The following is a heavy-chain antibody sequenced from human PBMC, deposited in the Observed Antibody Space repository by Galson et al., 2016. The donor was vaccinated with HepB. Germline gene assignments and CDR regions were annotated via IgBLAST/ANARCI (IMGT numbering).Heavy chain of an antibody. D-gene: IGHD4/OR15-4a*01. J-gene: IGHJ4*02. CDR1: GYSFPNFW. V-gene: IGHV5-51*03. CDR3: ASPAGSSSSNYQFDC. CDR2: MYPGTSET. Sequence: QSGAEVKKPGESLKIPCKASGYSFPNFWIGWVRQMPGKGLEWMGIMYPGTSETRYSPSFQGQVTISADKSTRTAYLQWDSLKASDTAIYYCASPAGSSSSNYQFDCWGQGTLVTVSS.